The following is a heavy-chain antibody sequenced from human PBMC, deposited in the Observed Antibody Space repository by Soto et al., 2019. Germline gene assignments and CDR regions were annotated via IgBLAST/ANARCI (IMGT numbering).Heavy chain of an antibody. V-gene: IGHV1-69*04. Sequence: GASVKVSCKASGGTFSSYAISWVRQAPGQGLEWMGRIIPILGIANYAQKFQGRVTITADKSTSTAYMELSSLRSEDTAVYYCARDRPAYCGGDCYYYYYGMDVWGQGTTVTVSS. D-gene: IGHD2-21*02. CDR2: IIPILGIA. J-gene: IGHJ6*02. CDR3: ARDRPAYCGGDCYYYYYGMDV. CDR1: GGTFSSYA.